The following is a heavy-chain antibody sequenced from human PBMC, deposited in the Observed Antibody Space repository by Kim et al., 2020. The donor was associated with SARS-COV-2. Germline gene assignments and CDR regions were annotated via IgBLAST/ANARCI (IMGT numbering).Heavy chain of an antibody. V-gene: IGHV3-23*01. CDR2: ISSSGAIK. CDR1: GFTFRAYA. CDR3: AKVDGVNSSGWNSFEH. Sequence: GGSLRLSCAVSGFTFRAYALTWVRQAPGKGLEWVSLISSSGAIKSLADSVKGRFTMSRDSAKKILYLHMNSLRVEDTAMYYCAKVDGVNSSGWNSFEHWGQGTLVTVSS. D-gene: IGHD6-19*01. J-gene: IGHJ4*02.